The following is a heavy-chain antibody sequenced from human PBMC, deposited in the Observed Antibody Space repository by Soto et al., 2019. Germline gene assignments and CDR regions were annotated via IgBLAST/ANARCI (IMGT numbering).Heavy chain of an antibody. Sequence: QVQLQESGPGPVKPSQTLSLTCTVSGGSISSGGYYWSWIRQHPGKGLEWIGYIYYSGSTYYNPSLKSRVTISVDTSKNQFSLKLSSVTAADTAVYYCARREDSSGYYRSGYGMDVWGQGTTVTVSS. V-gene: IGHV4-31*03. D-gene: IGHD3-22*01. CDR1: GGSISSGGYY. CDR2: IYYSGST. CDR3: ARREDSSGYYRSGYGMDV. J-gene: IGHJ6*02.